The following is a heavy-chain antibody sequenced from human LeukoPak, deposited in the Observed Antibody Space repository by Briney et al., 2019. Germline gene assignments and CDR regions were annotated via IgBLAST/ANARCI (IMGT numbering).Heavy chain of an antibody. V-gene: IGHV4-31*03. CDR2: IYYSGST. Sequence: SQTLSLTCTVSGGSISSGGYYWSWIRQHPGKGLEWIGYIYYSGSTYYNPSLKSRVTISVDTSKNQFSLKLSSVTAAGTAVYYCARFIYGSGRLANEPTNYYFDYWGQGTLVTVSS. CDR3: ARFIYGSGRLANEPTNYYFDY. J-gene: IGHJ4*02. CDR1: GGSISSGGYY. D-gene: IGHD3-10*01.